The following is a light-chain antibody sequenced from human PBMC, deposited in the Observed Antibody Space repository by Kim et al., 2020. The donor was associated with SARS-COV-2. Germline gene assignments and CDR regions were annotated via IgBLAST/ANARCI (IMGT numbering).Light chain of an antibody. Sequence: QSVLTQPPSASGTPGQRVTLSCSGSSSNIGNNYVCWYQQLPGTAPKLLIYTNDQRPSGVPDRFSGSKSGTSASLAISGLRSEDDADYYCAAWDDSLSGYVFGTGTKVTVL. J-gene: IGLJ1*01. V-gene: IGLV1-47*01. CDR1: SSNIGNNY. CDR3: AAWDDSLSGYV. CDR2: TND.